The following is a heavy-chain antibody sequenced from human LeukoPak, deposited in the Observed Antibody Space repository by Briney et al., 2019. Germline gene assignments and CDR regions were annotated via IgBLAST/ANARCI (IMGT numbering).Heavy chain of an antibody. CDR1: GHTLTDLS. CDR3: ATVKSYYYDRGGFYFDD. V-gene: IGHV1-24*01. J-gene: IGHJ4*02. D-gene: IGHD3-22*01. CDR2: SDPEDGET. Sequence: ASVKVSCKVSGHTLTDLSMHWVRQAPGIGLEWMGGSDPEDGETFYAQKFRGRITMTEDTSADTAYMELNSLRSEDTAVYYCATVKSYYYDRGGFYFDDWGQGTLVTVSS.